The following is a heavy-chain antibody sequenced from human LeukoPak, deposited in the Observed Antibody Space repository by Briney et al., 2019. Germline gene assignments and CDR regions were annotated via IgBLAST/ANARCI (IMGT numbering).Heavy chain of an antibody. J-gene: IGHJ4*02. D-gene: IGHD3-16*01. Sequence: GGSLRLSCAASRFTFNSYAMSWLPQAPGKGLEGVSAISGSGGSTYHAHSVKGRFTNSRDNSQNTLYLQMNSLRAENTTVYYGAKDRLSVLGNYFDDWGQGSLVTV. CDR1: RFTFNSYA. V-gene: IGHV3-23*01. CDR3: AKDRLSVLGNYFDD. CDR2: ISGSGGST.